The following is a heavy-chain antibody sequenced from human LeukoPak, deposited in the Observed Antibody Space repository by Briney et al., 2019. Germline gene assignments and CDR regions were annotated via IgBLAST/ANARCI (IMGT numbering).Heavy chain of an antibody. J-gene: IGHJ4*02. Sequence: PGGSLRLSCAASGFTFNSYTMSWVRQAPGKGLEWVSSISSSSDYIYYADSVKGRFTISRDNAKNSLYLQMNSLRAEDTAVYYCARPLYSSGWYYFDYWGQGTLVTVPS. CDR3: ARPLYSSGWYYFDY. CDR1: GFTFNSYT. CDR2: ISSSSDYI. V-gene: IGHV3-21*01. D-gene: IGHD6-19*01.